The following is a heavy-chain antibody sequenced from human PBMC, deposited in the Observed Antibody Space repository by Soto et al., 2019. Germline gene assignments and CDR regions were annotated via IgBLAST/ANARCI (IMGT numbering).Heavy chain of an antibody. V-gene: IGHV4-31*03. D-gene: IGHD3-22*01. CDR3: ARVLDSGGYYSYDY. CDR2: IYYSGST. Sequence: SETLSLTCTVSGGSISSGGYYWSWIRQHPGKGLEWIGYIYYSGSTYYNPSLKSRVTISVDTSKNQFSLKLSSVTAADTAVYYCARVLDSGGYYSYDYWGQGTLVTVSS. J-gene: IGHJ4*02. CDR1: GGSISSGGYY.